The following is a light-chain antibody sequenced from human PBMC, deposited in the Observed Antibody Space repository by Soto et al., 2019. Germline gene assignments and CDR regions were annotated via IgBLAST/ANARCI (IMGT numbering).Light chain of an antibody. J-gene: IGLJ3*02. CDR3: SSYVPGNVLVL. CDR2: EVT. CDR1: SSDVGTYAL. V-gene: IGLV2-23*02. Sequence: QSALTQPASVSGSPGQSITISCTGTSSDVGTYALVSWFQQHPGRAPKLIIYEVTKRPSGVSDRFSGSKSGDTASLTISGLQSEDEADYYCSSYVPGNVLVLFGGETKLTVL.